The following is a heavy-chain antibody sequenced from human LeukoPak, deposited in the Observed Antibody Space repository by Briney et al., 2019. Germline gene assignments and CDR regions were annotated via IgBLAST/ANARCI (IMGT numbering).Heavy chain of an antibody. J-gene: IGHJ4*02. V-gene: IGHV3-33*01. Sequence: PGGSLRLSCAASGFTFSSYGMHWVRQAPGKGQEWVAVIWYDGSHKYYADSVKGRFTISRDNSKNTLHLQMNSLRAEDTAVYYCARDLLLWFGELSGDSDYWGQGTLVTVSS. CDR1: GFTFSSYG. D-gene: IGHD3-10*01. CDR2: IWYDGSHK. CDR3: ARDLLLWFGELSGDSDY.